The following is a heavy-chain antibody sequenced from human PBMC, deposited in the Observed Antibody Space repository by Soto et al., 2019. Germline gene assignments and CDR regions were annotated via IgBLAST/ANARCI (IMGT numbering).Heavy chain of an antibody. D-gene: IGHD6-19*01. J-gene: IGHJ6*02. CDR3: ARAIQWLVPSYGMDV. CDR1: GFTFSSYA. CDR2: ISYDGSNK. V-gene: IGHV3-30-3*01. Sequence: PGGSLRLSCAASGFTFSSYAMHWVRQAPGKGLEWVAVISYDGSNKYYADSVKGRFTISRDNSKNTLYLQMNSLRAEDTAVYYCARAIQWLVPSYGMDVWGQGTTVTVS.